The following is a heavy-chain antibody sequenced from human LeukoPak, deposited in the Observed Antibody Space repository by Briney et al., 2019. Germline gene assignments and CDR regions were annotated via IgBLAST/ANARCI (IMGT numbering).Heavy chain of an antibody. Sequence: SVKVSCKASGGTFSSYAISCVRQAPGQGLEWMGGIIPIFGTANYAQKFQGRVTITTDESTSTAYMELSSLRSEDTAVYYCARVPYDFWSGYYTGVLYYFDYWGQGTLVTVSS. V-gene: IGHV1-69*05. CDR3: ARVPYDFWSGYYTGVLYYFDY. D-gene: IGHD3-3*01. CDR2: IIPIFGTA. CDR1: GGTFSSYA. J-gene: IGHJ4*02.